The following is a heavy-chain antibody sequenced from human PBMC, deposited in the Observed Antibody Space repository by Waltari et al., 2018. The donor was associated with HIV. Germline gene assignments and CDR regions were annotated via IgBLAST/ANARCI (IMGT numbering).Heavy chain of an antibody. V-gene: IGHV1-2*06. J-gene: IGHJ4*02. D-gene: IGHD2-2*01. CDR1: GYTFSNYY. CDR3: ARAYCSATGCQIGGY. Sequence: QVQLVQSGAEGKTHGASVEVSCKASGYTFSNYYLHWVRQAPGQGLEWMGRINPSNGGTNYAQSFQGRVTMTRDTSISTAYMELTRLTSDDTAVYYCARAYCSATGCQIGGYWGQGTLVTVSS. CDR2: INPSNGGT.